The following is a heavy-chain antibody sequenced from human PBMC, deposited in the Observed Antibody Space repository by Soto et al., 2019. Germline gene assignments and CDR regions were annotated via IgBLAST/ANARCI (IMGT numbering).Heavy chain of an antibody. CDR1: GFTFSSYG. D-gene: IGHD5-12*01. CDR2: IWYDGSNK. V-gene: IGHV3-33*01. Sequence: QPGGSLRLSCAASGFTFSSYGMHWVRQAPGKGLEWVAVIWYDGSNKYYADSVKGRFTISRDNSKNTLYLQMNSLRAEDTAVYYCAREGVDGRWLQLYYYYYGMDVWGQGTTVTVSS. J-gene: IGHJ6*02. CDR3: AREGVDGRWLQLYYYYYGMDV.